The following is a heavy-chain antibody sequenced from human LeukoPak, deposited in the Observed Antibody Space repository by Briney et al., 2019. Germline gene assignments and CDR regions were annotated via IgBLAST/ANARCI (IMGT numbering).Heavy chain of an antibody. CDR1: GFTFSSYA. V-gene: IGHV3-23*01. J-gene: IGHJ5*02. CDR2: ISGSGGST. D-gene: IGHD2-2*01. Sequence: GGSLRLSCAASGFTFSSYAMSWVRQAPGKGLEWVSAISGSGGSTYYADSVKGRFTISRGNSKNTLYLQMNSLRAEDTAVYYCAKDSTPTIVVVPAAWFDPWGQGTLVTVSS. CDR3: AKDSTPTIVVVPAAWFDP.